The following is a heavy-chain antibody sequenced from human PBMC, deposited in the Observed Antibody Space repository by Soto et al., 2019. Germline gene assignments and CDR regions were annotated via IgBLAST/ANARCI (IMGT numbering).Heavy chain of an antibody. CDR3: ARDPSLGSNWYYYFDL. CDR1: GFTFSSYW. J-gene: IGHJ4*02. D-gene: IGHD6-13*01. CDR2: IKHDGTAI. Sequence: GGSLRLSCAASGFTFSSYWMSWVRQAPGQGLEWVANIKHDGTAIFYMDSVKGRFTISRDNAKNSLFLQMNSLRDEDTAVCYCARDPSLGSNWYYYFDLWGQGTPVTVSS. V-gene: IGHV3-7*01.